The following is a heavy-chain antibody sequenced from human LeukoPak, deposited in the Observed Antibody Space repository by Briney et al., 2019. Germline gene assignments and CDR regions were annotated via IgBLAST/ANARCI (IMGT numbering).Heavy chain of an antibody. Sequence: ETLSLTCAVYGGSFSGYYWSWVRQAPGKGLEWVSAISGSGGSTYYADSVKGRFTISRDNSKNTLYLQMNSLRAEDTAVYYCAKVADSSGYYYDAFDIWGQGTMVTVSS. V-gene: IGHV3-23*01. CDR3: AKVADSSGYYYDAFDI. D-gene: IGHD3-22*01. CDR2: ISGSGGST. J-gene: IGHJ3*02. CDR1: GGSFSGYY.